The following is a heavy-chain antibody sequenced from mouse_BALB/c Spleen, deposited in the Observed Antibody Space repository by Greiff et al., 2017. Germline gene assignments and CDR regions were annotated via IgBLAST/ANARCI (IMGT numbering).Heavy chain of an antibody. CDR2: INPSNGRT. CDR1: GYTFTSYW. Sequence: QVQLQQPGAELVKPGASVKLSCKASGYTFTSYWMHWVKQRPGQGLEWIGEINPSNGRTNYNEKFKSKATLTVDKSSSTAYMQLSSLTSEDSAVYYCARREGAMDYWGQGTSVTVSA. CDR3: ARREGAMDY. J-gene: IGHJ4*01. V-gene: IGHV1S81*02.